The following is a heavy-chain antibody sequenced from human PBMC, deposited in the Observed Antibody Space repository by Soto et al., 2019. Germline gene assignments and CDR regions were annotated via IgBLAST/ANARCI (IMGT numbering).Heavy chain of an antibody. CDR1: GYTLTELS. J-gene: IGHJ3*02. CDR3: ATKYCSGGSCYLDAFDI. D-gene: IGHD2-15*01. Sequence: ASVKVSCKFSGYTLTELSIHWVRQAPGKGLEWMGGFDPEDGETIYAQKFQGRVTMTEDTSTDTAYMELSSLRSEDTAVYYCATKYCSGGSCYLDAFDIWGQGTMVTVSS. CDR2: FDPEDGET. V-gene: IGHV1-24*01.